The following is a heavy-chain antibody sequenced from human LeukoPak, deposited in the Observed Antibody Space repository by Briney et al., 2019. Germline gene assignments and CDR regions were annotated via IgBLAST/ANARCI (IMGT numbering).Heavy chain of an antibody. CDR2: IFYSGSP. CDR1: GGSISSYY. V-gene: IGHV4-59*05. D-gene: IGHD2-2*01. Sequence: PSETLSLTCTVSGGSISSYYWSWIRQPPGKGLEWIGSIFYSGSPYYNPSLKSRVTISVDTSKNQFSLKLTSVTAADTAMYYCARLKGVPAADYWGQGTLVTVSS. CDR3: ARLKGVPAADY. J-gene: IGHJ4*02.